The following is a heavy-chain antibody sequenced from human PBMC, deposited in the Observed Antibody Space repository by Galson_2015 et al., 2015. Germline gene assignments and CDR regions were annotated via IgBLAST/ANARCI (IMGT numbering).Heavy chain of an antibody. D-gene: IGHD6-13*01. Sequence: SLRLSCAASGFTFSNAWMSWVRQAPGKGLEWVGRIKSKTDGGTTDYAAPVKGRFTISRDVSKNTLYLQMNSLKTEDTAVYYCTTVVGGQQLLRSDAFDISGHGTMVTVSS. CDR3: TTVVGGQQLLRSDAFDI. CDR1: GFTFSNAW. J-gene: IGHJ3*02. V-gene: IGHV3-15*01. CDR2: IKSKTDGGTT.